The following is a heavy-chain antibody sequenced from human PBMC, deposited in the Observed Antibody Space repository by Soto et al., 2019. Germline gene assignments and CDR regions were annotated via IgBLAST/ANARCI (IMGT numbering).Heavy chain of an antibody. Sequence: ASVKVSCKASGYTFTGYYMHWVRQAPGQGLEWMGWINPNSGGTNYAQKFQGWVTMTRDTSISTAYMELSGLRSDDTAVYYCAREGGSSMVRGVIITYSGGMDVWGQGTTVTVSS. CDR3: AREGGSSMVRGVIITYSGGMDV. J-gene: IGHJ6*02. V-gene: IGHV1-2*04. D-gene: IGHD3-10*01. CDR2: INPNSGGT. CDR1: GYTFTGYY.